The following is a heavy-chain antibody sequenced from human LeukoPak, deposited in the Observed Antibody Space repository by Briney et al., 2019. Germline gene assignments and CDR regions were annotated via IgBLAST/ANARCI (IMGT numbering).Heavy chain of an antibody. CDR3: AMQRGPGTTGTDPREDY. CDR2: IYYSGST. CDR1: GGSISSSSYY. D-gene: IGHD1-1*01. J-gene: IGHJ4*02. Sequence: PSETLSLTCTVSGGSISSSSYYWGWIRQPPGKGLEWIGSIYYSGSTYYNPSLKSRVTISVDTSKNQFSLKLSSVTAADTAVYYCAMQRGPGTTGTDPREDYWGQGTLVTVSS. V-gene: IGHV4-39*01.